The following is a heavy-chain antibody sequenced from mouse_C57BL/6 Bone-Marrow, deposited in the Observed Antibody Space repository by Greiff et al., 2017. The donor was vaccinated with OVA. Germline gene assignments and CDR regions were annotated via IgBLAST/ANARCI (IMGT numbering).Heavy chain of an antibody. CDR1: GFTFSDYY. CDR3: ARHGIYYGSSYGYFDV. CDR2: ISNGGGST. V-gene: IGHV5-12*01. J-gene: IGHJ1*03. Sequence: EVHLVESGGGLVQPGGSLKLSCAASGFTFSDYYMYWVRQTPEKRLEWVAYISNGGGSTYYPDTVKGRFTISRDNAKNTLYLQMSRLKSEDTAMYYCARHGIYYGSSYGYFDVWGTGTTVTVSS. D-gene: IGHD1-1*01.